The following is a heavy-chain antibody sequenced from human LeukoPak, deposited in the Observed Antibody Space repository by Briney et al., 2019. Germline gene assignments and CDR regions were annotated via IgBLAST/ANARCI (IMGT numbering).Heavy chain of an antibody. Sequence: ASETLSLTCTVSGGSISSYYWSWIRQPAGKGLEWIGHIYTSGSTNYNPSLKSRVTMSVDTSKNQFSLKLSSVTAADTAVYYCAREYSGSYGSEFDYWGQGTLVTVSS. CDR2: IYTSGST. V-gene: IGHV4-4*07. D-gene: IGHD1-26*01. CDR1: GGSISSYY. J-gene: IGHJ4*02. CDR3: AREYSGSYGSEFDY.